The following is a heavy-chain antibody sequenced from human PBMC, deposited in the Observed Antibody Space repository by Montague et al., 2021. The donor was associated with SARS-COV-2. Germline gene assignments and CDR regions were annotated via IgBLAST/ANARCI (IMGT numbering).Heavy chain of an antibody. CDR3: AREGMFRGSYYYYGMDV. D-gene: IGHD3-10*01. J-gene: IGHJ6*02. CDR2: IYYSGST. CDR1: GGSISSYY. Sequence: SETLSLTCTVSGGSISSYYWSWIRQPPGKGLEWIGYIYYSGSTNYNPSLKSRVTISVDTSKNQFSLKLSSVTAADTAVYYCAREGMFRGSYYYYGMDVWGQGTTVTVSS. V-gene: IGHV4-59*01.